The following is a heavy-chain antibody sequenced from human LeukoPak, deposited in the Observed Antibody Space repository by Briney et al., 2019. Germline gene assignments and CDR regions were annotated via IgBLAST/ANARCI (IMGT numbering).Heavy chain of an antibody. D-gene: IGHD3-22*01. V-gene: IGHV1-2*02. CDR3: AREGPYYYDSSGYYYFDY. Sequence: GASVKVSCKASGYTFTGYYMHWVRQAPGQGLEWMGWINPNSGGTNYAQKFQGRVTMTRDTSISTAYMELSRLRSDDTAVYYCAREGPYYYDSSGYYYFDYWGQGTLVNVSS. J-gene: IGHJ4*02. CDR2: INPNSGGT. CDR1: GYTFTGYY.